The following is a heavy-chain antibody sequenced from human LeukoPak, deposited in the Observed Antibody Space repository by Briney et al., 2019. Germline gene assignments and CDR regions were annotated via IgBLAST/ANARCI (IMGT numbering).Heavy chain of an antibody. J-gene: IGHJ4*02. Sequence: HPGGSLRLSCAASGFTFSSYAMSWVRQAPGKGLEWVSAISGSGGSTYYADSVKGRFTISRDNSKNTLYLQMNTLRAEDTAVYYCARDPGGVVYFDYWGQGTLVTVSS. CDR1: GFTFSSYA. D-gene: IGHD2-8*01. CDR3: ARDPGGVVYFDY. V-gene: IGHV3-23*01. CDR2: ISGSGGST.